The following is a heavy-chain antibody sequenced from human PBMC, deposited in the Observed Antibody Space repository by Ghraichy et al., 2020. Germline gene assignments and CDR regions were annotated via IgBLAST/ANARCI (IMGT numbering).Heavy chain of an antibody. J-gene: IGHJ5*02. Sequence: SETLSLTCTVSGGSVSSGSYYWSWIRQPPGKGLEWIGYIYYSGSTNYNPSLKSRVTISIDTSKNQFSLKLSSVTAADTAVYYCAREYIGGDGANWFDPWGQGTLVTVSS. D-gene: IGHD2-21*02. CDR1: GGSVSSGSYY. V-gene: IGHV4-61*01. CDR2: IYYSGST. CDR3: AREYIGGDGANWFDP.